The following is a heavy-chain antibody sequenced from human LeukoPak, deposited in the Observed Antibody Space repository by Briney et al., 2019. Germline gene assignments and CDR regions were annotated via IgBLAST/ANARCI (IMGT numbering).Heavy chain of an antibody. V-gene: IGHV3-33*08. CDR3: ARAQSGAYYYYGMDV. J-gene: IGHJ6*02. Sequence: GGSLRLSCAASGFIFSNYAMHWVRQAPGKGLEWVAVIWYDGSNKYYADSVKGRFTISRDNSKNTLYLQMNSLRAEDTAVYYCARAQSGAYYYYGMDVWGQGTTVTVSS. D-gene: IGHD1-26*01. CDR1: GFIFSNYA. CDR2: IWYDGSNK.